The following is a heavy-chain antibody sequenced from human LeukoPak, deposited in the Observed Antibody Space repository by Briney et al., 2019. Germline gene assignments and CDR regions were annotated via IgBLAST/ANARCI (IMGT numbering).Heavy chain of an antibody. J-gene: IGHJ4*02. D-gene: IGHD5-24*01. Sequence: GGSLRLSCVASGFPFSSYWMTWVRRAPGKGLEWVANLKQDGSKKSYVDSVKGRFTISRDNAKNSLYLQMNSLRAGDTAIYYCTRVGYIDEGIDYWGQGTLVTVSS. CDR3: TRVGYIDEGIDY. CDR1: GFPFSSYW. CDR2: LKQDGSKK. V-gene: IGHV3-7*04.